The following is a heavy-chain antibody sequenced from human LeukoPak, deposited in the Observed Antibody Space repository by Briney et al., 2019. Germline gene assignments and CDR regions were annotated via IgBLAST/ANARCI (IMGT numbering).Heavy chain of an antibody. D-gene: IGHD4-23*01. Sequence: VSVKVSCKASGYTFTSYTMHWVRQAPGQRLEWMGWINTGNGNTKYSQEFQGRVTITRDTSASTAYMELSSLRSEDMAVYYCARGAASTVVTAPFDYWGQGTLVTVSS. J-gene: IGHJ4*02. CDR1: GYTFTSYT. CDR3: ARGAASTVVTAPFDY. V-gene: IGHV1-3*03. CDR2: INTGNGNT.